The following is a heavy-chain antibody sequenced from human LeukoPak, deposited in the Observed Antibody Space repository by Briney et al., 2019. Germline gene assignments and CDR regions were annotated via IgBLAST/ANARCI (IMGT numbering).Heavy chain of an antibody. CDR3: ARDLVAVAGTVY. D-gene: IGHD6-19*01. CDR1: RFTFSSYG. J-gene: IGHJ4*02. Sequence: GGSLRLSCAASRFTFSSYGMHWVRQTPGKGLEWVAFIRHDGSYQQYADSVKGRFTISRDNAKNTLYLQMNSLRAEDTAVYYCARDLVAVAGTVYWGQGTLVTVSS. CDR2: IRHDGSYQ. V-gene: IGHV3-30*02.